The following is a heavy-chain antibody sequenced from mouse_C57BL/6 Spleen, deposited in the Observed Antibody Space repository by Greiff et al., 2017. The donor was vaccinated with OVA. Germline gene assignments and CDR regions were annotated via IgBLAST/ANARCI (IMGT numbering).Heavy chain of an antibody. CDR2: INYDGSST. D-gene: IGHD1-1*01. CDR1: GFTFSDYY. CDR3: ARAKYYGSSYEYAMDY. V-gene: IGHV5-16*01. J-gene: IGHJ4*01. Sequence: EVKVVESEGGLVQPGSSMKLSCTASGFTFSDYYMAWVRQVPEKGLEWVANINYDGSSTYYLDSLKSRFIISRDNAKNILYLQMSSLKSEDTATYYCARAKYYGSSYEYAMDYWGQGTSVTVSS.